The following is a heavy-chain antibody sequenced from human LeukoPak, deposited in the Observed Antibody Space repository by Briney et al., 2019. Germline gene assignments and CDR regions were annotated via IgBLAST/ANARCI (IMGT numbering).Heavy chain of an antibody. CDR3: ARDLRSSAGGRWFDP. D-gene: IGHD3-22*01. J-gene: IGHJ5*02. Sequence: PGGSLRLSCAASGFTFSTYWMHWVRQAPGKGLEWVSRINPDGITTTCADSVKGRFTISRDNAKNTLYLQMNSLRAEDTAVYYCARDLRSSAGGRWFDPWGQGTLVTVSS. CDR1: GFTFSTYW. CDR2: INPDGITT. V-gene: IGHV3-74*01.